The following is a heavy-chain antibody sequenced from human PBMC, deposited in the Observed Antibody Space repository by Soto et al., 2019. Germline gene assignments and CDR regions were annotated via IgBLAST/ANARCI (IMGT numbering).Heavy chain of an antibody. D-gene: IGHD2-8*01. CDR2: ISTYNGNT. CDR3: STDPYHVLMVNAPNLYGMVV. V-gene: IGHV1-18*01. CDR1: GYTFTTYD. Sequence: QVQLVQSGAEVKKPGASMKVSCKASGYTFTTYDISWVRQAPGQGLEWMGRISTYNGNTNYPQSLQDRLTMTTDTSTTTAYMELRNLRSDDPAVYYWSTDPYHVLMVNAPNLYGMVVWGQGTTGTVSS. J-gene: IGHJ6*02.